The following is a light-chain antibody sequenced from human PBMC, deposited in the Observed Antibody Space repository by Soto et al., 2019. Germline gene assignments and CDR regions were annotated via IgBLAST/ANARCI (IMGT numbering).Light chain of an antibody. CDR1: SSDVGSYNL. V-gene: IGLV2-23*03. CDR2: EGS. J-gene: IGLJ2*01. Sequence: QSALTQPASVSGSPGQSITISCTGTSSDVGSYNLVSWYQQHPGKAPKLMTYEGSKRPSGVSNRFSGSKSGNTASLTISGLQAEDEADYYCCSYAGSSTFYVLFGGGTKVTVL. CDR3: CSYAGSSTFYVL.